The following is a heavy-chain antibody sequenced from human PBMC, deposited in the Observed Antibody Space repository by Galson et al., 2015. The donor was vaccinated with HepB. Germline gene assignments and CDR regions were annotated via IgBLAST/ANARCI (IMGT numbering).Heavy chain of an antibody. D-gene: IGHD3-3*01. J-gene: IGHJ6*02. V-gene: IGHV3-30-3*01. CDR3: AREQYHDFWTGQGYYYYYGMDV. CDR1: GFTFSSYA. CDR2: ISYDGTNE. Sequence: LRLSCAASGFTFSSYAIHWVRQAPGKGLEWVAVISYDGTNEYYADSVRGRFTISRDNSKNTLYLQMNSLRAEDTAMYYCAREQYHDFWTGQGYYYYYGMDVWGQGTTVTVSS.